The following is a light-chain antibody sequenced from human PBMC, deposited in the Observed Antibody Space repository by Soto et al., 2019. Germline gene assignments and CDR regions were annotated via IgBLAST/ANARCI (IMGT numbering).Light chain of an antibody. CDR2: DVS. CDR3: SSYSSSSSWV. J-gene: IGLJ3*02. CDR1: SSDVGGYNY. V-gene: IGLV2-14*01. Sequence: QSALTQPASVSGSPGQSITISCTGTSSDVGGYNYVSWYQQHPGKAPKLMIYDVSNRPSGVSNRFSGSKSGNTASLTISWLQAEDEADYFCSSYSSSSSWVFGGATKLTVL.